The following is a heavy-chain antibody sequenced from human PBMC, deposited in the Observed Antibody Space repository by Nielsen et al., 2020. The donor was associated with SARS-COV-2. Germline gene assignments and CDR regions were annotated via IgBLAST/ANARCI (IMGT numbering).Heavy chain of an antibody. CDR3: VRIDMATISVDY. J-gene: IGHJ4*02. CDR1: GGSVSSGSHY. Sequence: SETLSLTCIVSGGSVSSGSHYWSWIRQPPGKGLEWIVYIFYSGNTNYNPSLKSRVTISVDTSKNQFSLKVNSVTAADTAVYYCVRIDMATISVDYWGRGTLVTVSS. V-gene: IGHV4-61*01. D-gene: IGHD5-24*01. CDR2: IFYSGNT.